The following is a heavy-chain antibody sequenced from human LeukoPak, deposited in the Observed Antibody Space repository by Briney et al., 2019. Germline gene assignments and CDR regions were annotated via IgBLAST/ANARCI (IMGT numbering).Heavy chain of an antibody. CDR2: INSDGSDT. Sequence: GGSLRLSCAASGLTFRNYWMHWVRQTPGKGLVWVSRINSDGSDTTYVDSVKGRFTISRDNAKNTLYLQMNSLRVEDTAVYYCARSSAVTTLSLTYWGLGTLVTVSS. CDR3: ARSSAVTTLSLTY. CDR1: GLTFRNYW. V-gene: IGHV3-74*01. J-gene: IGHJ4*02. D-gene: IGHD4-17*01.